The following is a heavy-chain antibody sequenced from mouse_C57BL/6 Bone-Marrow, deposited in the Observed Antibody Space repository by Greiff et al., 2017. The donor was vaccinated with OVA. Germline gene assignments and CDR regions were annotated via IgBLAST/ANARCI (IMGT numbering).Heavy chain of an antibody. J-gene: IGHJ4*01. V-gene: IGHV1-64*01. CDR1: GYTFTSYW. D-gene: IGHD1-1*01. CDR2: IHPNSGST. CDR3: ATASVAPNDMDN. Sequence: VQLQQPGAELVKPGASVKLSCKASGYTFTSYWMHWVKQRPGQGLEWIGMIHPNSGSTNYNEKFKSKATLTVDKSSSTAYMQLSSLTSEDSAVXYSATASVAPNDMDNWGQGTSVTVSA.